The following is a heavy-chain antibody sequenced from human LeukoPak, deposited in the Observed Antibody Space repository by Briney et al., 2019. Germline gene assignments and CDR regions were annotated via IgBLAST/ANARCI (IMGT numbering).Heavy chain of an antibody. J-gene: IGHJ4*02. D-gene: IGHD6-19*01. CDR2: INDNGYST. V-gene: IGHV3-64*01. CDR3: AREAHSSGWPLDY. Sequence: GGSLRLSCAASGFTFTTYAIHWVRQAPGKGLEFVSAINDNGYSTFYANSVKGRFTVSRDNSKNTAYLQMGSLRAEDLAVYYCAREAHSSGWPLDYWGPGTLVSVSS. CDR1: GFTFTTYA.